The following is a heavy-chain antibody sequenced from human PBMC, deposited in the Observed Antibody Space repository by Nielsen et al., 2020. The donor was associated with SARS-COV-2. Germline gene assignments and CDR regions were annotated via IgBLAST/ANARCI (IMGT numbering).Heavy chain of an antibody. CDR3: ARDRSGYSYGYGSGAFDI. V-gene: IGHV1-2*06. Sequence: ASVKVSCKASGGTFSSYTISWVRQAPGQGLEWMGRINPNSGGTNYAQKFQGRVTMTRDTSISTAYMELSRLRSDDTAVYYCARDRSGYSYGYGSGAFDIWGQGTMVTVSS. CDR1: GGTFSSYT. CDR2: INPNSGGT. J-gene: IGHJ3*02. D-gene: IGHD5-18*01.